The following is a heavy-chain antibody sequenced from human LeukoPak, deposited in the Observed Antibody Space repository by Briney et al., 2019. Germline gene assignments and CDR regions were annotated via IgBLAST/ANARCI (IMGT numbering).Heavy chain of an antibody. J-gene: IGHJ4*02. Sequence: GGSLRLSCAASGFTFSNYWMSWVRQAPGKGLEWVANIKQDESEKTYVDSVRGRFTVSRDNAKTSMYLQMNSLRVEDTAVYYCAKDRSDYSNYALGVLDYWGQGTLVTVSS. CDR1: GFTFSNYW. CDR3: AKDRSDYSNYALGVLDY. CDR2: IKQDESEK. V-gene: IGHV3-7*01. D-gene: IGHD4-11*01.